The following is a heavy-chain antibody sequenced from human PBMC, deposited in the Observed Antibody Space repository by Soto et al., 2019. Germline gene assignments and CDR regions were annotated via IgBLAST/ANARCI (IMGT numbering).Heavy chain of an antibody. V-gene: IGHV4-30-4*08. D-gene: IGHD3-22*01. CDR2: IYYTGST. Sequence: PSETLSLTCTVSGGSISNGDYYWSWLRQQPGKGLECIGYIYYTGSTYYNPSLSSRATISEDTSKNQFSLKLSSVTAADTAVYYCARLRGVVYYYDSSGYLDYWGQGALVTV. CDR3: ARLRGVVYYYDSSGYLDY. CDR1: GGSISNGDYY. J-gene: IGHJ4*02.